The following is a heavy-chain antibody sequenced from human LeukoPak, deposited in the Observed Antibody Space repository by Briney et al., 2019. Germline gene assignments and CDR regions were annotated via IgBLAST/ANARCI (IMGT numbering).Heavy chain of an antibody. CDR2: IIPILGIA. CDR3: ALKDIMAAQQEVDY. Sequence: SVKVSCKASGGTFSGYAISWVRQAPGQGVERMGRIIPILGIANYAQKFQGRVTITADKSTSTAYMELSSLRSEGTAVYYCALKDIMAAQQEVDYWGQGTLVTVSS. V-gene: IGHV1-69*04. J-gene: IGHJ4*02. D-gene: IGHD3-16*01. CDR1: GGTFSGYA.